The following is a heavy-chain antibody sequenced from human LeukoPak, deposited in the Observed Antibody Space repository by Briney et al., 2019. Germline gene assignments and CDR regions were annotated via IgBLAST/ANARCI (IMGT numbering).Heavy chain of an antibody. CDR3: AKVEPTKGWFDP. CDR1: GDSVSSGTTT. J-gene: IGHJ5*02. V-gene: IGHV6-1*01. D-gene: IGHD1-1*01. CDR2: TYYRSKWHN. Sequence: SQTLSLTCAISGDSVSSGTTTWNWIRQSPSRGLEWLGRTYYRSKWHNDYAVSVKSRITISPDTSKNQLSLQLNSVVPEDTAVYFCAKVEPTKGWFDPWGQGTLVIVSS.